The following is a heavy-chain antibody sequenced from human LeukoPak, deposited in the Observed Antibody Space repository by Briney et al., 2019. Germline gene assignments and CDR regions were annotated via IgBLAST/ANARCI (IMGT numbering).Heavy chain of an antibody. J-gene: IGHJ4*02. CDR3: ARDLSGGYNSRSFDY. D-gene: IGHD5-24*01. Sequence: GGSLRLSCAASGFTFSSYWMSWVRQAPGKGLEWVSYISSSSSTIYYADSVKGRFTISRDNAKNSLYLQMNSLRAEDTAVYYCARDLSGGYNSRSFDYWGQGTLVTVSS. CDR1: GFTFSSYW. V-gene: IGHV3-48*01. CDR2: ISSSSSTI.